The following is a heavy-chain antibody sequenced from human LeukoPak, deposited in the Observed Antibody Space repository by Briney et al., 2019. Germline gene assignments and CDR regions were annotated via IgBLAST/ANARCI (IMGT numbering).Heavy chain of an antibody. D-gene: IGHD6-6*01. Sequence: GASVKVSCKASGGTFSSYAISWVRQAPGQGLEWMGWISAYNGNTDYAQKLQGRVTMTTDTSTSTAYMELRSLRSDDTAVYYCARFGGRYSSSSGSGDYWGQGTLVTVSS. CDR3: ARFGGRYSSSSGSGDY. CDR2: ISAYNGNT. V-gene: IGHV1-18*01. CDR1: GGTFSSYA. J-gene: IGHJ4*02.